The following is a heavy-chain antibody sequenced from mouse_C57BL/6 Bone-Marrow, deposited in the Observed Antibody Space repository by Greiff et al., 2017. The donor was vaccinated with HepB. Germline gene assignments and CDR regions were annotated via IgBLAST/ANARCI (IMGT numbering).Heavy chain of an antibody. CDR2: IDPANGNT. V-gene: IGHV14-3*01. CDR1: GFNIKNTY. J-gene: IGHJ4*01. CDR3: ALTAQAPLYALSS. Sequence: VQLQQSVAELVRPGASVKLSCTASGFNIKNTYMHWVKQRPEQGLEWIGRIDPANGNTKYAPKFQGKATITADTSSNTAYLQLSSLTSEDTAIYYCALTAQAPLYALSSWGQGTSVPFSS. D-gene: IGHD3-2*02.